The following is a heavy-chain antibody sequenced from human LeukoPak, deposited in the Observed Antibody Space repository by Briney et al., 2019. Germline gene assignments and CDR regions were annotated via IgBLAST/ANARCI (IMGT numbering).Heavy chain of an antibody. V-gene: IGHV3-7*05. J-gene: IGHJ4*02. CDR3: ARDRATMVRGVSYYFDY. D-gene: IGHD3-10*01. Sequence: GGSLRLSRAASGFPFSTYWMSWVRQAPGKGLEWVANIKQDGSEKYYVDSVKGRFTISRDNAKNSLYLQMNSLRVEDTAVYYCARDRATMVRGVSYYFDYWGQGTLVTVSS. CDR2: IKQDGSEK. CDR1: GFPFSTYW.